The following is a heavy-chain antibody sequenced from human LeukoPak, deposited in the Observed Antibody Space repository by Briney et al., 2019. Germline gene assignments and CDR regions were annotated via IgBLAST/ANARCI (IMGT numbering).Heavy chain of an antibody. D-gene: IGHD2-2*01. V-gene: IGHV4-4*07. CDR3: ARGKAGYCSSTSWHLYFYYYMDV. J-gene: IGHJ6*03. CDR2: IYTSGST. Sequence: PSQSLSLTRTVPSDSNSSNYWRWIRQPAGKGLEWIGRIYTSGSTNYNPSLKSRVTTSVATSKTQCSLKLSSVPAADTAVYYCARGKAGYCSSTSWHLYFYYYMDVWGQGTLVTVSS. CDR1: SDSNSSNY.